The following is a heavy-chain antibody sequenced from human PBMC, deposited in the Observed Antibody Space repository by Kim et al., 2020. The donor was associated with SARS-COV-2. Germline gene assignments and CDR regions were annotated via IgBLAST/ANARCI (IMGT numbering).Heavy chain of an antibody. CDR3: ARDSSSGWGY. CDR2: WNPTRWGT. CDR1: GYTFTGYY. V-gene: IGHV1-2*02. Sequence: ASVKVSCKASGYTFTGYYMHWVRQAPGQGLEGWVGWNPTRWGTNYAQKFQGRVTMTRDTSISTAYMELSRLRADDTAVYYCARDSSSGWGYWGQGTLVTVSS. D-gene: IGHD6-6*01. J-gene: IGHJ4*02.